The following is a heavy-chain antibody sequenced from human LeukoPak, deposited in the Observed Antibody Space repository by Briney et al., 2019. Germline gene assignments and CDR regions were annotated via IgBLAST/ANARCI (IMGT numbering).Heavy chain of an antibody. CDR3: ARDRGDYGDYDY. Sequence: PGGSLRLSCAASGFTFSTYSMNWVRQAPGKGLHWVSYINSRSNTIYYADSVKGRFTISRDNAKNSLYLQMNSLRDEDTAVYYCARDRGDYGDYDYWGQGTLVTVSS. D-gene: IGHD4-17*01. J-gene: IGHJ4*02. V-gene: IGHV3-48*02. CDR2: INSRSNTI. CDR1: GFTFSTYS.